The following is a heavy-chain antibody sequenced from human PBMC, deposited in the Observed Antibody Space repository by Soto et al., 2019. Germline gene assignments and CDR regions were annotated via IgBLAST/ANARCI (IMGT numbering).Heavy chain of an antibody. D-gene: IGHD3-10*01. CDR1: GFTFSNYG. V-gene: IGHV3-30*18. CDR3: AKTDRKLPLWFTIGDV. Sequence: QVQLVESGGGVVQPGRSLRLSCAASGFTFSNYGMHWVRQAPGKGLEWVAVISYDGNNKHYADSVKGRVIISRDNSKNTLYLQMSRLKGEDTAVYYCAKTDRKLPLWFTIGDVWGQGTTVTVAS. J-gene: IGHJ6*02. CDR2: ISYDGNNK.